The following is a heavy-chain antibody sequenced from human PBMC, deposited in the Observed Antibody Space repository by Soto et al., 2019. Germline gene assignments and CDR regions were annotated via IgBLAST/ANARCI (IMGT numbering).Heavy chain of an antibody. V-gene: IGHV1-69*06. CDR2: IIPIFGTA. J-gene: IGHJ6*02. Sequence: GASVKVSCKASGGTFSSYAISWVRQAPGQGLEWMGGIIPIFGTANYAQKFQGRVTITADKSTSTAYMELSSLRSEDTAVYYCAISITMVRGVIFYYCYGMDVWGQGTLVTVSS. CDR3: AISITMVRGVIFYYCYGMDV. CDR1: GGTFSSYA. D-gene: IGHD3-10*01.